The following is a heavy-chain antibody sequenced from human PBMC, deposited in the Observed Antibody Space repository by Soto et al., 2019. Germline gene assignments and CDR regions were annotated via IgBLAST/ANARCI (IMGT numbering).Heavy chain of an antibody. V-gene: IGHV3-21*01. CDR3: ARGNCSSTSCYRYYYYGMDV. CDR1: GFTFSSYS. D-gene: IGHD2-2*01. J-gene: IGHJ6*02. Sequence: GGSLRLSCAASGFTFSSYSMNWVRQAPGKGLEWVSSISSSSSYIYYADSVKGRFTISRDNAKNSLYLQMNSLRAEDTAVYYCARGNCSSTSCYRYYYYGMDVWGQGTTVTVSS. CDR2: ISSSSSYI.